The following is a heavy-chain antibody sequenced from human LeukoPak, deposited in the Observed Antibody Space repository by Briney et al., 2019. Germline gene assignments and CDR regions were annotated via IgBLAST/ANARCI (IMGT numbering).Heavy chain of an antibody. Sequence: PGGSLRLSCEASGFTFSNYWKHWVRQAPGKGLEWVSRISQDGSDTIYADSVKGRLTVSRDNAKNTVLLQLSSLKAENTAVYSCGRYHIGGFWGQGRLVTVSS. CDR2: ISQDGSDT. J-gene: IGHJ4*02. D-gene: IGHD2-15*01. CDR1: GFTFSNYW. CDR3: GRYHIGGF. V-gene: IGHV3-74*01.